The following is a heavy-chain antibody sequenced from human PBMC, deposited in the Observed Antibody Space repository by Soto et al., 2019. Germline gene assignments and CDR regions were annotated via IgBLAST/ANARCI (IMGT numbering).Heavy chain of an antibody. CDR2: ISTYNGNT. CDR3: ARYGYSSGWYLGTGMDV. Sequence: QVQLVQSGAEVKKPGASLKVSGQASGYSFSDYGIAWVRQAPGQGLAWVGWISTYNGNTNYAQKFQGRVTMTTDTSANTAYMELRSLRSDETAMYYCARYGYSSGWYLGTGMDVWGQGTPVTGSS. D-gene: IGHD6-19*01. CDR1: GYSFSDYG. V-gene: IGHV1-18*04. J-gene: IGHJ6*02.